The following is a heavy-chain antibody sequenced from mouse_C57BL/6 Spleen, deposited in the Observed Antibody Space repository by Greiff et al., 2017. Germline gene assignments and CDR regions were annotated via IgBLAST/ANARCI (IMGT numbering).Heavy chain of an antibody. CDR1: GFTFTDHY. CDR3: AREDDGCYWFAY. D-gene: IGHD2-3*01. CDR2: IRNKANGYTT. J-gene: IGHJ3*01. Sequence: EVMLAASGGGLVQPGGSLSLSCAASGFTFTDHYMSWVRQPPGKALEWLGFIRNKANGYTTEYSASVKGRFTISRANSQTILYLQMNALRAEDGATYCCAREDDGCYWFAYWGQGTLVTVSA. V-gene: IGHV7-3*01.